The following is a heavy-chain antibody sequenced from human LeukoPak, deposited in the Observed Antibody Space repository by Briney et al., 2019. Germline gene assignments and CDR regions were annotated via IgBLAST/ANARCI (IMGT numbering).Heavy chain of an antibody. CDR1: GFTFGDYA. D-gene: IGHD7-27*01. Sequence: GGALRLSCTASGFTFGDYAMSWFRQAPGKGLEGVGFIRRKSYGGTAEYAACVKGRFTISRDDSKIIAYLQMNSLKTEDTAVYYCSRGRITWGWGLDYWGQGTLVIVSS. V-gene: IGHV3-49*03. CDR2: IRRKSYGGTA. CDR3: SRGRITWGWGLDY. J-gene: IGHJ4*02.